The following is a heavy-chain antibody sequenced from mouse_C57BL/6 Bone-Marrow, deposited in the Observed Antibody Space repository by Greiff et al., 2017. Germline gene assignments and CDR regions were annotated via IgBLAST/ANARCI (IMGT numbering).Heavy chain of an antibody. J-gene: IGHJ2*01. D-gene: IGHD1-1*01. CDR1: GYTFTSYW. CDR3: ARSGITTVVSFDY. CDR2: IHPNSGST. Sequence: QVQLQQPGAELVKPGASVKLSCKASGYTFTSYWMHWVKQRPGQGLEWIGMIHPNSGSTNYNEKFKSKATLTVDKSSSTAYMQLSSLTSEASAVYYVARSGITTVVSFDYWGQGTTLTVSS. V-gene: IGHV1-64*01.